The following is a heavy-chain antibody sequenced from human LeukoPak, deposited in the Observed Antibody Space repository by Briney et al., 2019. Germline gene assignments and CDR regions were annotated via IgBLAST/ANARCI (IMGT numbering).Heavy chain of an antibody. CDR2: ISSNGYNT. V-gene: IGHV3-64D*06. J-gene: IGHJ3*01. Sequence: GGSLRLSCSASEFPFNTYAIHWVRQAPGKGLEYVAGISSNGYNTDFADSAKGRFTIYRDNSKSTLFFQMNSLRAEDTAVYFCTRDSALLGVAFDLWGQGTVVTVSS. CDR1: EFPFNTYA. D-gene: IGHD2-15*01. CDR3: TRDSALLGVAFDL.